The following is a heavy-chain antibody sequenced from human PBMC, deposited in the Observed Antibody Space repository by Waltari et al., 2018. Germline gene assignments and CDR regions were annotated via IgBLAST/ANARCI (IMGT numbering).Heavy chain of an antibody. CDR3: AKEDYYDFWSGYSYYYYGMDV. V-gene: IGHV3-30*18. Sequence: QVQLVESGGGVVQPGRSLRLSCAASGFTFSSYGMHWVRQAPGKGLEWVAVISDDGRNKYDADSVKGRFTISRDNSKNTLYLQMNSLRAEDTAVYYCAKEDYYDFWSGYSYYYYGMDVWGQGTTVTVSS. CDR2: ISDDGRNK. J-gene: IGHJ6*02. CDR1: GFTFSSYG. D-gene: IGHD3-3*01.